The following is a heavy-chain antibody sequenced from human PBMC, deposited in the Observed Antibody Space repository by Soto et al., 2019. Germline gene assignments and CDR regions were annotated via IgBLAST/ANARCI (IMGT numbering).Heavy chain of an antibody. CDR2: ISGSGGST. Sequence: HPGGSLRLSCAASGFTFSSYAMSWVRQAPGKGLEWVSAISGSGGSTYYADSVKGRFTISRDKSKNTLYLQMNSLRAEDTAVYYCAKGGPPYSREASDYWGQGTLVTVSS. V-gene: IGHV3-23*01. D-gene: IGHD6-13*01. CDR1: GFTFSSYA. J-gene: IGHJ4*02. CDR3: AKGGPPYSREASDY.